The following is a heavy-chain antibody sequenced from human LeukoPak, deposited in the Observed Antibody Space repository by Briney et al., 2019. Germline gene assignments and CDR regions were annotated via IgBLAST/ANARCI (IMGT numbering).Heavy chain of an antibody. J-gene: IGHJ3*02. Sequence: GGSLRLSCAASGFTFSSYWMSWVRQAPGKGLEWVANIKQDGSEKYYVDSVKGRFTISRDNVKNSLYLQMNSLRAEDTAVYYCARPFYGSGSYAFDIWGQGTMVTVSS. V-gene: IGHV3-7*03. CDR3: ARPFYGSGSYAFDI. CDR1: GFTFSSYW. CDR2: IKQDGSEK. D-gene: IGHD3-10*01.